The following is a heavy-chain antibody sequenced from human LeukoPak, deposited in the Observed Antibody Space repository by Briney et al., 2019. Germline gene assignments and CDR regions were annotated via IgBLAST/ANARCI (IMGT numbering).Heavy chain of an antibody. CDR3: ARGGFRGYYYYYGMDV. J-gene: IGHJ6*02. CDR2: INHSGST. CDR1: GGSFSGYY. D-gene: IGHD6-25*01. Sequence: PSETLSLTCAVYGGSFSGYYWSWIRQPPGKGLEWIGEINHSGSTNYNPSLKSRVTISVDTSKNQFSPKLSSVTAADTAVYYCARGGFRGYYYYYGMDVWGQGTTVTVSS. V-gene: IGHV4-34*01.